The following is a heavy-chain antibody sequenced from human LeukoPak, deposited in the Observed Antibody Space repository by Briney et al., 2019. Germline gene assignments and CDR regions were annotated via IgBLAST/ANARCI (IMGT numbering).Heavy chain of an antibody. Sequence: SETLSLTCTVSGYSISSGYYWGWIRQPPGKGLEWIGSIYHSGSTNYNPSLKSRVTISVDTSKNQFSLKLSSVTAADTAVYYCARDRRPTYYYDSSGYYYVMNDYWGQGTLVTVSS. D-gene: IGHD3-22*01. CDR2: IYHSGST. J-gene: IGHJ4*02. CDR1: GYSISSGYY. V-gene: IGHV4-38-2*02. CDR3: ARDRRPTYYYDSSGYYYVMNDY.